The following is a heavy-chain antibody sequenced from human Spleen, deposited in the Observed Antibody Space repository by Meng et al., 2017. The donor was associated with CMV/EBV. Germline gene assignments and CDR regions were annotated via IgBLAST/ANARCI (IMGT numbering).Heavy chain of an antibody. Sequence: GESLKISCAASGFTFTDYGMHWFRQAPGKGLEWVAIIWYDGSSKYYANSVKGRFTISRDNSKKMVHLQMNSLRAEDTAVYYCAKGGDYCSSTSCYFWWDYWGQGTLVTVSS. D-gene: IGHD2-2*01. CDR3: AKGGDYCSSTSCYFWWDY. CDR1: GFTFTDYG. CDR2: IWYDGSSK. V-gene: IGHV3-33*06. J-gene: IGHJ4*02.